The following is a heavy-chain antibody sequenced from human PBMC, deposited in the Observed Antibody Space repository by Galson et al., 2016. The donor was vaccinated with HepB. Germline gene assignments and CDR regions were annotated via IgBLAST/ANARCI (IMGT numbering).Heavy chain of an antibody. J-gene: IGHJ3*01. CDR2: IYYTGTN. D-gene: IGHD3-22*01. Sequence: SETLSLTCSVSGGSITTRFSHWGWIRQPPGKGLESIGFIYYTGTNDYNPSLNGRVSVSVDTSKNQFSLTLSSVTAADTGIYYCATVTYDSSGYPIWGRGTMVTVSS. CDR3: ATVTYDSSGYPI. CDR1: GGSITTRFSH. V-gene: IGHV4-39*01.